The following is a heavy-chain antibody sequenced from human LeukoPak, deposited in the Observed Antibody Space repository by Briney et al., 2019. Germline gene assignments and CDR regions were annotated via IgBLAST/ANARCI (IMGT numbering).Heavy chain of an antibody. CDR3: ARGRSITLLRGIPMSDGFDI. CDR2: VDTSGSYI. Sequence: GGSLRLSCAASGFTFSIYSMNWVRQAPGKGLEWVSFVDTSGSYIYYGDSVKGRVTISRDNAKNSLYLQMNGLRAEDTAVYYCARGRSITLLRGIPMSDGFDIWGQGAMVTVSS. V-gene: IGHV3-21*01. J-gene: IGHJ3*02. CDR1: GFTFSIYS. D-gene: IGHD3-10*01.